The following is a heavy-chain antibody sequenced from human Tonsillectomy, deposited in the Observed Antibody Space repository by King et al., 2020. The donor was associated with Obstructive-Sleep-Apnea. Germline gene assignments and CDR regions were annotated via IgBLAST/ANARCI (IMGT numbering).Heavy chain of an antibody. CDR3: AKGQDYGDYFDY. D-gene: IGHD4-17*01. J-gene: IGHJ4*02. V-gene: IGHV3-23*04. CDR1: GFTFSFYA. Sequence: VQLVESGGGLVQSGGSLRLSCAASGFTFSFYAMSWVRQAPGKGLEWVSTISGSGGGTYYADSVKGRFTISRDNSKNTLYLQMNSLRAEDTAVYYCAKGQDYGDYFDYWGQGTLLTVSS. CDR2: ISGSGGGT.